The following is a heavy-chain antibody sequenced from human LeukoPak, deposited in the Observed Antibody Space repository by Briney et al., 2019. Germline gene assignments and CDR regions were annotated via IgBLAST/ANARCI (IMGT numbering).Heavy chain of an antibody. J-gene: IGHJ5*02. V-gene: IGHV5-51*01. Sequence: PGESLKISCKGSGYSFTSYWIGWVRQMPGKGLEWMGIIYPGDSDTRYSPSFQGQVTISADKSISTAYLQRSSLKASDTAMYYCARHDGRQLVTNWFDPWGQGTLVTVSS. D-gene: IGHD6-6*01. CDR1: GYSFTSYW. CDR3: ARHDGRQLVTNWFDP. CDR2: IYPGDSDT.